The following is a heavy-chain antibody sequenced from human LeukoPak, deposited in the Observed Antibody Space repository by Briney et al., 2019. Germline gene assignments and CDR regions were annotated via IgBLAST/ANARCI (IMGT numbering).Heavy chain of an antibody. D-gene: IGHD3-3*01. CDR1: GYTFTSYG. J-gene: IGHJ6*03. CDR3: ARSYYDFWSGYETYYYYMDV. Sequence: ASVKVSCKASGYTFTSYGISWVRQAPGQGLEWMGWISAYNGNTNYAQKLQGRVTMTTDTSTSTAYMELRSLRSDDTAVYYCARSYYDFWSGYETYYYYMDVWGKGTTVTVSS. V-gene: IGHV1-18*01. CDR2: ISAYNGNT.